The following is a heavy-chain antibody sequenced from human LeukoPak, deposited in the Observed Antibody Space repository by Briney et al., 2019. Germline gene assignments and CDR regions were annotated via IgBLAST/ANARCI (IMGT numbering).Heavy chain of an antibody. CDR3: ARASGDRPYYYGMDV. J-gene: IGHJ6*02. CDR1: GGTFSSYA. CDR2: IIPIFGTA. D-gene: IGHD2-21*02. V-gene: IGHV1-69*13. Sequence: ASVTVSCTASGGTFSSYAISWVRQAPGQGLEWVGGIIPIFGTANYAQKFQGRVTITADESTSTAYMELSSLRAEDTAVYYCARASGDRPYYYGMDVWGQGTTVTVSS.